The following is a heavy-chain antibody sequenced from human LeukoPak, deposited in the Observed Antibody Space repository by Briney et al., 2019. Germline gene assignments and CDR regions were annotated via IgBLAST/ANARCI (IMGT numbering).Heavy chain of an antibody. V-gene: IGHV3-30*18. Sequence: PGGSLRLSCAASGFTFSSYGMHWVRQAPGKGLEWVAVISYDGSNKYCADSVKGRFTISRDNSKNTLYLQMNSLRAEDTAVYYCAKDAWTYSSSSPYYWGQGTLVTVSS. J-gene: IGHJ4*02. CDR1: GFTFSSYG. CDR2: ISYDGSNK. CDR3: AKDAWTYSSSSPYY. D-gene: IGHD6-13*01.